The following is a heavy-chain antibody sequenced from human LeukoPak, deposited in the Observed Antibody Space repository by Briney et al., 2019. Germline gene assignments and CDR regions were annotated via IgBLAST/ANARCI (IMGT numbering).Heavy chain of an antibody. J-gene: IGHJ6*02. Sequence: SVKVSCKASGGTFSSYAISWVRQAPGQGLEWMGRIIPILGIANYAQKFQGRVTITADKSTSTAYMELSSLRSEDTAVYYCARVKAPGHHYYYYYGMDVWGQGTTVTVSS. CDR3: ARVKAPGHHYYYYYGMDV. CDR1: GGTFSSYA. D-gene: IGHD3-10*01. CDR2: IIPILGIA. V-gene: IGHV1-69*04.